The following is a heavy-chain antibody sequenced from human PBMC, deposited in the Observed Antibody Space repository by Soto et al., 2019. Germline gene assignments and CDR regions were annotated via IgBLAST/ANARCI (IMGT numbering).Heavy chain of an antibody. J-gene: IGHJ4*02. D-gene: IGHD6-19*01. CDR2: ISSTGRTI. Sequence: GGSLRLSCGASGFTFSNYYMSWIRQAPGKGLEWVSYISSTGRTIYYADSVKGRFTVSRDNAQDSLSLQLNSLRVEDTAVYYFSRSYSSGWEFDYWGLG. CDR3: SRSYSSGWEFDY. CDR1: GFTFSNYY. V-gene: IGHV3-11*01.